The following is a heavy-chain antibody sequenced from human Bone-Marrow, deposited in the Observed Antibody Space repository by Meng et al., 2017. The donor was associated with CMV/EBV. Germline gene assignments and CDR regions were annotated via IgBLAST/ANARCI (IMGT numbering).Heavy chain of an antibody. CDR2: ISGSGGST. V-gene: IGHV3-23*01. CDR1: GGSISSGDYY. CDR3: AKEVPAAY. D-gene: IGHD2-2*01. Sequence: GGSLRLPCTVSGGSISSGDYYWTWVRQAPGKGLEWVSGISGSGGSTFYADSMKGRFTISRDNSKNTLYLQMNSLRAEDTAIYYCAKEVPAAYWGQGNRVNGAS. J-gene: IGHJ4*02.